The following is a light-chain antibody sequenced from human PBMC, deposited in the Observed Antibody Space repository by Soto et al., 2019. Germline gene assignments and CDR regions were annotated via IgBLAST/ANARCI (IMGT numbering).Light chain of an antibody. CDR2: LNSDGSH. Sequence: QLVLTQSPSASASLGASVKLTCTLSSGHSSYAIAWHQQQPGKGPRYLMKLNSDGSHSKGDGIPDRFSGSSAGAERYLTISRLQSEDEADYYCQPWGTGIHVVFGGGTKLTVL. V-gene: IGLV4-69*01. J-gene: IGLJ2*01. CDR1: SGHSSYA. CDR3: QPWGTGIHVV.